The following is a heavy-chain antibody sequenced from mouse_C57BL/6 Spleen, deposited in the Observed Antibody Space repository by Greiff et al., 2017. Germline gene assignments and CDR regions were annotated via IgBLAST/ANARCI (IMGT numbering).Heavy chain of an antibody. Sequence: VQLQQSGTELVKPGASVKLSCKASGYTFTSYWMHWVKQRPGQGLEWIGNINPSNGGTNYNEKFKSKATLTVDKSSSTAYMQLSSLTSEDSAVYYCARSDGYSLWYFDVWGTGTTVTVSS. V-gene: IGHV1-53*01. J-gene: IGHJ1*03. CDR2: INPSNGGT. CDR3: ARSDGYSLWYFDV. CDR1: GYTFTSYW. D-gene: IGHD2-3*01.